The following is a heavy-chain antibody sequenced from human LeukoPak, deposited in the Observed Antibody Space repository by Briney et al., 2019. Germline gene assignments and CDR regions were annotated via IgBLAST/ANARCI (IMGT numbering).Heavy chain of an antibody. V-gene: IGHV3-11*01. J-gene: IGHJ4*02. CDR2: ISSSGSTI. Sequence: GGSLRLSCAASGYTFSDYYMSWLRQAPGKGLEWVSYISSSGSTIYYADSVKGRFTISRDNSKNTLYLQMNSLRAKDTAVYYCAKSLPPEGFDWKGIDYWGQGTLVTVSS. CDR1: GYTFSDYY. CDR3: AKSLPPEGFDWKGIDY. D-gene: IGHD3-9*01.